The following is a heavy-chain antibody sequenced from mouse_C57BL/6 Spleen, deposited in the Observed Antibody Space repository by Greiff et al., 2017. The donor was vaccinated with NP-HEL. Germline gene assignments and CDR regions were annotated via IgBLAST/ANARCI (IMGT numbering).Heavy chain of an antibody. CDR3: TSAGWLLAWFAY. V-gene: IGHV1-15*01. Sequence: QVQLKESGAELVRPGASVTLSCKASGYTFTDYEMHWVKQTPVHGLEWIGAIDPETGGTAYNQKFKGKAILTADKSSSTAYMELRSLTSEDSAVYYCTSAGWLLAWFAYWGQGTLVTVSA. D-gene: IGHD2-3*01. J-gene: IGHJ3*01. CDR1: GYTFTDYE. CDR2: IDPETGGT.